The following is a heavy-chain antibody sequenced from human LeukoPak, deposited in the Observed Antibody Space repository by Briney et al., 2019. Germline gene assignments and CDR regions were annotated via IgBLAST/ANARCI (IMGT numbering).Heavy chain of an antibody. CDR2: ISYDGSNK. V-gene: IGHV3-30*04. Sequence: GGSLRLSCAAPGFTFSSYAMHWVRQAPGKGLEWVAVISYDGSNKYYADSVKGRFTISRDNSKNTLYLQMNSLRAEDTAVYYCARGGVSITIWVDYWGQGTLVTVSS. CDR1: GFTFSSYA. J-gene: IGHJ4*02. CDR3: ARGGVSITIWVDY. D-gene: IGHD3-9*01.